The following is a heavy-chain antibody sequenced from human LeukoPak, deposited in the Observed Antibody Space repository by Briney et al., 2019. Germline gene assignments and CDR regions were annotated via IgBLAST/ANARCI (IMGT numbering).Heavy chain of an antibody. Sequence: NTSETLSLTCAVYGGSFSDYYWSWIRQPPGKGLEWIGDINHRGSNNYNPSLKSRVTMSVDTSKNQFSLKLNSVTAADTAVYYCAKSNGYGLVDIWGQGTMVTVSS. J-gene: IGHJ3*02. CDR3: AKSNGYGLVDI. V-gene: IGHV4-34*01. CDR1: GGSFSDYY. D-gene: IGHD3-10*01. CDR2: INHRGSN.